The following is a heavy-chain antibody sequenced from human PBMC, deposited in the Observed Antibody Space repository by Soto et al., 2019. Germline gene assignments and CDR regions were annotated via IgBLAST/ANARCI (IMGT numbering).Heavy chain of an antibody. CDR1: GDSISSGDYY. J-gene: IGHJ4*02. CDR3: ARSRYCSSTSCFTLGEYFDS. Sequence: QVQLQESGPRLVKPSQTLSLTCTVSGDSISSGDYYWSWIHQPPGKGLEWIGHIYYSGTTYYNPALKSRVTISVDTSKNQFSLKLSSVTAADTAVYHCARSRYCSSTSCFTLGEYFDSWGQGTLVTVSS. D-gene: IGHD2-2*01. V-gene: IGHV4-30-4*01. CDR2: IYYSGTT.